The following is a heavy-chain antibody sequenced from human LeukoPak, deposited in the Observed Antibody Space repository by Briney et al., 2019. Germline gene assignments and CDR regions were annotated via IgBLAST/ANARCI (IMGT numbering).Heavy chain of an antibody. D-gene: IGHD3/OR15-3a*01. CDR1: GVSISSSNSY. CDR3: ARQTGSGLFTLP. V-gene: IGHV4-39*01. Sequence: SETLSLTCTVSGVSISSSNSYWGWIRQPPGKGLEWIGSIYYTGDTYYNASLKSRVTISIDTSKNQISLRLTSVTVTDTAMYYCARQTGSGLFTLPGGQGTLVTVSS. J-gene: IGHJ4*02. CDR2: IYYTGDT.